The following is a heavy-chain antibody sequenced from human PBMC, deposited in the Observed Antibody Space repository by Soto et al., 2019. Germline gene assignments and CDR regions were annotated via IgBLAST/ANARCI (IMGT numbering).Heavy chain of an antibody. J-gene: IGHJ5*02. D-gene: IGHD4-17*01. CDR1: GGSVSSGSYY. V-gene: IGHV4-61*03. CDR2: IYYSGST. CDR3: ARLDYAANWFDP. Sequence: SETWSLTCPVSGGSVSSGSYYWSWIRQPPGKGRELIGYIYYSGSTNYNPSLKSRVTISVDTYKNHFSLKLSSVTAADTAVYYCARLDYAANWFDPWGQRTLV.